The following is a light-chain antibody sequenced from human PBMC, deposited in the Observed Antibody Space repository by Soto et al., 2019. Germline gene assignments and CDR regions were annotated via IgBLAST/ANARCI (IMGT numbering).Light chain of an antibody. CDR1: PTISSW. CDR2: KAS. V-gene: IGKV1-5*03. Sequence: DIQMTQSPSTLSGSVGDRVTITCRASPTISSWLAWYQQKPGKAPKLLTYKASTLKSGVPSRFSGSGSGTEFTLTISSLQPDDFATYYCQHYNSYSEAFGQGTKVDIK. J-gene: IGKJ1*01. CDR3: QHYNSYSEA.